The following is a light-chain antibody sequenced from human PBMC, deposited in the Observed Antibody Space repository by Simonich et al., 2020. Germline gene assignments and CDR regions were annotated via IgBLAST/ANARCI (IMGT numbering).Light chain of an antibody. CDR2: DVR. CDR1: SSDVGGYNY. V-gene: IGLV2-14*01. J-gene: IGLJ1*01. Sequence: QSALTQPASVSGSPGQSITISCTGTSSDVGGYNYVSWYQQHPGKAPKLMMYDVRKRPSGVSNRFSGSKSGNTASLTISGLQAEDEADYYCSSYTSSSTYVFGTGTKVTVL. CDR3: SSYTSSSTYV.